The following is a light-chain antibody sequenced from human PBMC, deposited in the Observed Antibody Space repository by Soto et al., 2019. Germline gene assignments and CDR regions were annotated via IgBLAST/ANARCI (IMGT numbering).Light chain of an antibody. J-gene: IGKJ2*01. CDR1: QSISSSY. V-gene: IGKV3-20*01. Sequence: EIVLTQSPGTLSLSPGERATLSCRASQSISSSYLAWYQQKPGQAPRLLIYGASNRATGIPDRFSGIGSGTDFTLAINRLEPEDFAVYYCQQYRSSSYTFGQGIKLDIK. CDR2: GAS. CDR3: QQYRSSSYT.